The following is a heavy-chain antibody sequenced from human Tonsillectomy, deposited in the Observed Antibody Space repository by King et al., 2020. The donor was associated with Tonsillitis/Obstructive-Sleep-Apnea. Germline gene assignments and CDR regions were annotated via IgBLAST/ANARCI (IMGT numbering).Heavy chain of an antibody. Sequence: VQLVESGGGVIQPGRSLRLSCAASGFSFSSYAMDWVRQAPGKGLNWVALISYDGNNKPYADSVKGRFTISSDNSNNTLYLQMNSLRAEDTAVYYCAIDHDYGPHFDCWGQGTLVTVSS. CDR1: GFSFSSYA. J-gene: IGHJ4*02. CDR3: AIDHDYGPHFDC. D-gene: IGHD4-17*01. V-gene: IGHV3-30*04. CDR2: ISYDGNNK.